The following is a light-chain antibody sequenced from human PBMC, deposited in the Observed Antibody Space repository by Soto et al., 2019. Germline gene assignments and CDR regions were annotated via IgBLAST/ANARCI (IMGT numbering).Light chain of an antibody. CDR2: GAS. CDR1: QSVTTTY. CDR3: QQYNNWPRLT. V-gene: IGKV3D-15*01. Sequence: EIVLTQSPGTLSLSPGDRATLSCRASQSVTTTYLGWYQQKPGQAPRLLIYGASSRATGIPARFSGSGSGTEFTLTISSLQSEDFAVYYCQQYNNWPRLTFGGGTKVDI. J-gene: IGKJ4*01.